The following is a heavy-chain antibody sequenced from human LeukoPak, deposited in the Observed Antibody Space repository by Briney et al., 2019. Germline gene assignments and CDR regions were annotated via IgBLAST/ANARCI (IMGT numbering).Heavy chain of an antibody. CDR3: ASFIGSGRYYYMDV. CDR1: GSSFTSYW. V-gene: IGHV5-51*01. Sequence: GASLKISCKGSGSSFTSYWIGWGRPMPGKGLEWMGIIYPGDSDTRYSPSFQGQVTISADKSISTAYLQWSSLKASDTSMYYCASFIGSGRYYYMDVWGKGTTVTVSS. D-gene: IGHD3-3*01. CDR2: IYPGDSDT. J-gene: IGHJ6*03.